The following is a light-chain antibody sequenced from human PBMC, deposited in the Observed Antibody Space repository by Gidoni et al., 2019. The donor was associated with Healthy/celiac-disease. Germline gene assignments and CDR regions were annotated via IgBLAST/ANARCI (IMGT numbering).Light chain of an antibody. CDR3: QSYDSSLSGGGV. V-gene: IGLV1-40*01. CDR2: GKS. CDR1: SSNIGAGYD. J-gene: IGLJ2*01. Sequence: QSVPTQPPSVSGAPGQRVPISCTGSSSNIGAGYDVHWYQQLPGTAPTLLIYGKSNRPSGVPDRFSGSKSGTSASLAITGLQAEDEADYYCQSYDSSLSGGGVFGGGTKLTVL.